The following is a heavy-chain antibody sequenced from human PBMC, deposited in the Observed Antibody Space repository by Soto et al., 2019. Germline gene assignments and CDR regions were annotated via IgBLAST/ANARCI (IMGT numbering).Heavy chain of an antibody. J-gene: IGHJ4*02. CDR3: ARVGHSSSWLYFDY. D-gene: IGHD6-13*01. CDR1: GFIFSDDY. Sequence: QVQLVESGGGLVKPGGSLRLSCAASGFIFSDDYMIWIRQVPGKGLEWVSYISSSSAYISYADSVKGRFTISRDNAKYSMYLQMNSLTAEDTAVYYCARVGHSSSWLYFDYWGQGTLVTVSS. V-gene: IGHV3-11*06. CDR2: ISSSSAYI.